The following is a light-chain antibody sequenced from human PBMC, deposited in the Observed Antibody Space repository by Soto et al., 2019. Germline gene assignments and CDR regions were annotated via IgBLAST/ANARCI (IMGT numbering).Light chain of an antibody. Sequence: SYELTQPPSVSVSPGQTASITCSGDKLGDKYACWYQQKPGQSPVLVIYQDSKRPSGIPERFSGSNSGNTATLTISGTQAIDGAEYYCQAVDSNTVLVFGGRNKLNVL. CDR3: QAVDSNTVLV. CDR1: KLGDKY. CDR2: QDS. J-gene: IGLJ2*01. V-gene: IGLV3-1*01.